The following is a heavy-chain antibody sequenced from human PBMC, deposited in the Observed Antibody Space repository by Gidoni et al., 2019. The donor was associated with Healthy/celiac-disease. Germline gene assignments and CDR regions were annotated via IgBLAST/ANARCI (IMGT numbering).Heavy chain of an antibody. CDR2: IYPGDSDT. CDR3: ARHSSRTTVSPEGDDDAFDI. Sequence: EVQLVQSGAEVKKPGESLKISCKGSGYSFTSYWIGWVRQMPGKGLEWMGIIYPGDSDTRYSPSFQGQVTISADKSISTAYLQWSSLKASDTAMYYCARHSSRTTVSPEGDDDAFDIWGQGTMVTVSS. D-gene: IGHD4-17*01. V-gene: IGHV5-51*01. J-gene: IGHJ3*02. CDR1: GYSFTSYW.